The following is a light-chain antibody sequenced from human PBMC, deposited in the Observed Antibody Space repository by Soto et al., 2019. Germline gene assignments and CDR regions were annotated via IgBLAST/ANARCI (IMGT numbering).Light chain of an antibody. CDR3: QQSWT. V-gene: IGKV1-5*01. J-gene: IGKJ1*01. CDR2: DAS. CDR1: RNTHSW. Sequence: DIQMTQSPSTLSASVGDRVTITCRASRNTHSWLAWYQQKPGRAPKLLIYDASNLESGVPLRFSGSRSGTEFTLTVSSLQPDDCASYCCQQSWTFGQGTKVENK.